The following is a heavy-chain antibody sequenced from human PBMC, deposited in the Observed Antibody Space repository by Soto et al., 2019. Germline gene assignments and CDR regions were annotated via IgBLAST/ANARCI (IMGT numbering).Heavy chain of an antibody. CDR1: GFTFSDYY. V-gene: IGHV3-11*01. CDR2: ITSGGSTI. CDR3: ARIFLMIVGPITFRSWYYYGMDV. Sequence: QVQLVESGGGLVKPGGSLRLSCAASGFTFSDYYMTWIRQAPGKGLEWVSYITSGGSTIFYADSVKGRFAISRDNAKNSLYLQMNSLRAEDTAVYYCARIFLMIVGPITFRSWYYYGMDVWGQGTTVTVSS. D-gene: IGHD1-26*01. J-gene: IGHJ6*02.